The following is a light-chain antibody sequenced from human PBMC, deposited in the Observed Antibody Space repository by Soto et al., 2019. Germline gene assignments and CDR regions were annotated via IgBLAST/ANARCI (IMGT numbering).Light chain of an antibody. CDR2: DAY. J-gene: IGKJ1*01. Sequence: DIQMTQSPSTLAASVGDRVTITCRASQSMSSWLAWYQQKPGKAPKLLTYDAYSFESGVPSRFSGRGSGTEFTITSSILQPDAFATYYCQQYHSPWTFGQGTKVEIK. V-gene: IGKV1-5*01. CDR3: QQYHSPWT. CDR1: QSMSSW.